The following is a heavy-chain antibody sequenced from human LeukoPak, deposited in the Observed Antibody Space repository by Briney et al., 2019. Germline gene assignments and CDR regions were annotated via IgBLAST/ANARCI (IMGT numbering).Heavy chain of an antibody. J-gene: IGHJ4*02. V-gene: IGHV3-23*01. CDR1: GFIFSDYA. Sequence: PGGSLRLSCVASGFIFSDYAMSWVRQAPGKGLEWVSDISDSGDSTYYADSVKGRCTISRDNSKNTVSLQMNNLRAEDTAVYFCARHDSFIPYWGQGTLVPVTS. D-gene: IGHD3-16*02. CDR2: ISDSGDST. CDR3: ARHDSFIPY.